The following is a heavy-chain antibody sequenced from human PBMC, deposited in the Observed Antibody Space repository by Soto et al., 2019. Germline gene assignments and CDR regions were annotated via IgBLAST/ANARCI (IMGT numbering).Heavy chain of an antibody. D-gene: IGHD4-17*01. CDR2: IWYDGSNK. Sequence: QVQLVESGGGVVQPGRSLRLSCAASGFTFSSYGMHWVRQAPGKGLEWVAVIWYDGSNKYYADSVKSRFTISRDNSKNTLYLQMNSLRAEDTAVYYCAREPVTTVTTLDYWGQGTLVTVSS. V-gene: IGHV3-33*01. J-gene: IGHJ4*02. CDR1: GFTFSSYG. CDR3: AREPVTTVTTLDY.